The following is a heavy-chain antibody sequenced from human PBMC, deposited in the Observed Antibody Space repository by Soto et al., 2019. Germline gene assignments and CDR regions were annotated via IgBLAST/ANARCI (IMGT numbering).Heavy chain of an antibody. J-gene: IGHJ4*02. CDR1: GGSFSGYY. D-gene: IGHD3-22*01. V-gene: IGHV4-34*01. CDR3: ARGGSSGYYYRRPFDY. CDR2: INHSGST. Sequence: SETLSLTCAVYGGSFSGYYWGWIRQPPGKGLEWIGEINHSGSTNYNPSLKSRVTISVDTSKNQFSLKLSSVTAADTAVYYCARGGSSGYYYRRPFDYWGQGTLVTVSS.